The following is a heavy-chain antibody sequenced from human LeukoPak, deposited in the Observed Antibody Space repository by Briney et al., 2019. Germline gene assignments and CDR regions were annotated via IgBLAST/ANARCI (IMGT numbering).Heavy chain of an antibody. V-gene: IGHV4-34*01. Sequence: SETLSLTGAVYGGSFSGYYWSWIRQPPGKGLEWIGEINHSGSTNYNPSLKSRVTISVDTSKNQFSLKLSSVTAADTAVYYCARDRKDICSSTSCRPQTRGVRRGAYYYYYYMDVWGKGTTVTISS. CDR2: INHSGST. CDR1: GGSFSGYY. D-gene: IGHD2-2*01. J-gene: IGHJ6*03. CDR3: ARDRKDICSSTSCRPQTRGVRRGAYYYYYYMDV.